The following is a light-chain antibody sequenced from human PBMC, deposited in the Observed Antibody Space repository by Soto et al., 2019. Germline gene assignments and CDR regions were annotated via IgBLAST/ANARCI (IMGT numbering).Light chain of an antibody. CDR2: KVS. J-gene: IGKJ4*01. CDR1: QSLVYSDGNTS. Sequence: DVVMTQSPLSLPVTLGQPSSISCRSRQSLVYSDGNTSLNWFQQRPGQSPRRLLYKVSNWASGVRNRFRGSSSGTYFTMNISTVDAEDVGVYYDMQRTHWPPLNFGGGTKVEIK. CDR3: MQRTHWPPLN. V-gene: IGKV2D-30*01.